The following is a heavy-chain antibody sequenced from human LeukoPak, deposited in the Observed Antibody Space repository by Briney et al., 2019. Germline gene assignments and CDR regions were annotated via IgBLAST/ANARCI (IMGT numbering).Heavy chain of an antibody. D-gene: IGHD3-22*01. Sequence: GGSLRLSCAASGFTVSSNYMSWVRQAPGKGLEWGSVIYSGGSTYYADYVKGRFTISRDNSKNTLYFQMNSLRAEDTAVYYCAREGPTYYYDSSGYYYYYGMDVWGQGTTVTVSS. CDR2: IYSGGST. V-gene: IGHV3-66*01. CDR3: AREGPTYYYDSSGYYYYYGMDV. CDR1: GFTVSSNY. J-gene: IGHJ6*02.